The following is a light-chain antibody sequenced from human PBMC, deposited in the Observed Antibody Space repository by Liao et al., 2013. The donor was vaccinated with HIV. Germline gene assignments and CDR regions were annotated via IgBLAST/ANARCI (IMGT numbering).Light chain of an antibody. CDR3: QLWDSSSDHFV. CDR1: KLGDKY. J-gene: IGLJ1*01. V-gene: IGLV3-1*01. Sequence: SYELTQPPSVSVSPGQTASITCSGDKLGDKYACWYQQKPGQSPVLVIYQDSKRPSGIPERFSGSNSGNTATLTISVTQAMDEADYYCQLWDSSSDHFVFGTGTKVTVL. CDR2: QDS.